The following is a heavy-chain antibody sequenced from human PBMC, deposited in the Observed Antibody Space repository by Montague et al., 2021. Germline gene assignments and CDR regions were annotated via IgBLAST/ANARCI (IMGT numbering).Heavy chain of an antibody. CDR3: AKNRAAPGRSSFDY. Sequence: SLRLSCVASGFTFSGYAMSWVRQAPGEGLEWVSGTSATGGGTFYADSVKGRFIISRDNSKNTLFLQMNSLRADDTAVYYCAKNRAAPGRSSFDYWGREPWSPSPQ. CDR2: TSATGGGT. CDR1: GFTFSGYA. V-gene: IGHV3-23*01. D-gene: IGHD6-13*01. J-gene: IGHJ4*02.